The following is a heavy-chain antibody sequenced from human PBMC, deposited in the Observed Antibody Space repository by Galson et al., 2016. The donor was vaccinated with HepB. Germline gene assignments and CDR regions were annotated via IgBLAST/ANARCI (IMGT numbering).Heavy chain of an antibody. CDR3: TRADPYFYYGLDV. CDR1: GDSISSDGYY. V-gene: IGHV4-61*02. J-gene: IGHJ6*04. Sequence: TLSLTCTVSGDSISSDGYYWSWIRQPAGKGLEWLGRIYPTGTTSYNPPLKSRIAVSLDTSKNQFSLKLTSVTAADTAVYFCTRADPYFYYGLDVWGKGTTVTVSS. CDR2: IYPTGTT.